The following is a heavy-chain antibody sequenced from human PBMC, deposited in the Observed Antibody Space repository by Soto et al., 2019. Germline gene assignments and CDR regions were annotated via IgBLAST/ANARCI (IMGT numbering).Heavy chain of an antibody. V-gene: IGHV3-7*01. J-gene: IGHJ3*02. Sequence: PGGSLRLSCAASGFTVSSYWMSWVRQAPGKGLEWVANIKQDGSEKYYVDSVKGRFTISRDNAKNSLYLQMNSLRAEDTAVYYCARVLIVVVPAADDAFDIWGQGTMVTVSS. CDR1: GFTVSSYW. CDR3: ARVLIVVVPAADDAFDI. D-gene: IGHD2-2*01. CDR2: IKQDGSEK.